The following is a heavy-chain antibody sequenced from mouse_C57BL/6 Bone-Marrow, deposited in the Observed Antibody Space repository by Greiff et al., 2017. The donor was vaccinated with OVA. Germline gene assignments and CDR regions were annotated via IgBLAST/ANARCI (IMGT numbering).Heavy chain of an antibody. CDR2: IHPNSGST. CDR3: AREVTTVVPFDY. V-gene: IGHV1-64*01. J-gene: IGHJ2*01. CDR1: GYTFTSYW. D-gene: IGHD1-1*01. Sequence: QVQLQQSGAELVKPGASVKLSCKASGYTFTSYWMHWVKQRPGQGLEWIGMIHPNSGSTNYNEKFKSKATLTVDKSSSTAYMQLSSLTSEDSAVYYCAREVTTVVPFDYWGQGTTLTVSS.